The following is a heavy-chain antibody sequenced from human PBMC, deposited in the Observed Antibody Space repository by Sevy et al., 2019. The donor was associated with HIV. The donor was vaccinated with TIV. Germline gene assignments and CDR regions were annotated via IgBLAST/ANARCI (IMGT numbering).Heavy chain of an antibody. CDR2: ISSSSSYI. Sequence: GGSLRLSCAASGFTFSSYSMNWVRQAPGKGLEWVSSISSSSSYIYYADSVKGRFTISRDDAKNSLYLQMNSLRAEVTALYYCARDLTYYYDSSGYGFFDYWGQGTLVTVSS. CDR1: GFTFSSYS. D-gene: IGHD3-22*01. CDR3: ARDLTYYYDSSGYGFFDY. J-gene: IGHJ4*02. V-gene: IGHV3-21*01.